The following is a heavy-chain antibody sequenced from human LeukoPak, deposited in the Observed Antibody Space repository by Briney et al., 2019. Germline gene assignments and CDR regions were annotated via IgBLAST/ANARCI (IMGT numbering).Heavy chain of an antibody. CDR1: GYTFTGYY. J-gene: IGHJ3*02. CDR2: INPNSGGT. V-gene: IGHV1-2*02. D-gene: IGHD5-24*01. Sequence: ASVKVSCKASGYTFTGYYMHWVRQAPGQGLEWMGWINPNSGGTNYAQKFQGRVAMTRDTSICTAYMELSRLRSDDTAVYYCARDPTVEMAFDIWGQGTMVTVSS. CDR3: ARDPTVEMAFDI.